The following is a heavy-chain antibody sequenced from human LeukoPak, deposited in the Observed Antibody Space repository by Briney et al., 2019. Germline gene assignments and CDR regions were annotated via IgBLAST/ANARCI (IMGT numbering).Heavy chain of an antibody. Sequence: PSETLSLTCTVSGGSISSSSYYWGWIRQPPGKGLEWIGSIYYSGSAYYNPSLKSRVTISVDTSKNQFSLKLSSVTAADTAVYYCARPVREPYCSSTSCYPHYFDYWGQGTLVTVSS. J-gene: IGHJ4*02. CDR2: IYYSGSA. D-gene: IGHD2-2*01. V-gene: IGHV4-39*01. CDR1: GGSISSSSYY. CDR3: ARPVREPYCSSTSCYPHYFDY.